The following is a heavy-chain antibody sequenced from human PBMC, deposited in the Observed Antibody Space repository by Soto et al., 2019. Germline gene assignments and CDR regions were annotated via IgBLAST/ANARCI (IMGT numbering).Heavy chain of an antibody. D-gene: IGHD5-12*01. Sequence: SGPTLVNPTETLTLTCTVSGFSLTNARMGVSWIRQPPGKALEWLAHVFSNDEKSYSTSLKSRLTISKDTSRSQVVLTMANMDPVDTSTYYCARVDERAYTGYGLDHFDNWGQGTLVTVSS. CDR2: VFSNDEK. CDR1: GFSLTNARMG. CDR3: ARVDERAYTGYGLDHFDN. J-gene: IGHJ4*02. V-gene: IGHV2-26*01.